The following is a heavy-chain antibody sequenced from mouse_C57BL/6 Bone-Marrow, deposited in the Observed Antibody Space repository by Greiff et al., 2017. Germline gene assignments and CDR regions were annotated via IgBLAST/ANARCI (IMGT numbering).Heavy chain of an antibody. D-gene: IGHD1-1*01. V-gene: IGHV1-82*01. CDR3: ARGDYYGSSYGWGFAY. J-gene: IGHJ3*01. CDR2: IYPGDGDP. CDR1: GYAFSSSW. Sequence: VQLQQSGPELVKPGASVKISCKASGYAFSSSWMNWVKQRPGKGLEWIGRIYPGDGDPNYNGKFKGKATLTADKSSSTAYMQLSSLTSADSAVYFCARGDYYGSSYGWGFAYWGQGTLVTVSA.